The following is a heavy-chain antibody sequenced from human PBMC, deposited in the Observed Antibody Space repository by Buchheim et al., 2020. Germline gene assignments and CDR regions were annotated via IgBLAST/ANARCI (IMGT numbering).Heavy chain of an antibody. Sequence: EVQLMESGGGLVQPGGSLRLSCATSGFSFGNYWMSWVRQAPGKGLEWVANIKQDGRETYYVDSVRGRFTISRDNARNSLYLQMDSVRVEDTAVYYCARDGGCSGRNCNPKWDFDYWGQGTL. D-gene: IGHD2-15*01. CDR3: ARDGGCSGRNCNPKWDFDY. CDR1: GFSFGNYW. CDR2: IKQDGRET. V-gene: IGHV3-7*01. J-gene: IGHJ4*02.